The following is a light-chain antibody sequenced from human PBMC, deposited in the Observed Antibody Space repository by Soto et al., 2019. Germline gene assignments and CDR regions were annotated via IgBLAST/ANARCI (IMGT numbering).Light chain of an antibody. CDR2: LNSDGSH. V-gene: IGLV4-69*01. CDR3: QTWGTGIRV. CDR1: SGHNTYA. Sequence: QSVLTQSPSASASLGASVKLTCTLSSGHNTYAIAWHQQQPEKGPRYLISLNSDGSHTKGDGIPDRFSGSNSGAERYLIISSLQSEDEADYYCQTWGTGIRVFGGGTKVTVL. J-gene: IGLJ3*02.